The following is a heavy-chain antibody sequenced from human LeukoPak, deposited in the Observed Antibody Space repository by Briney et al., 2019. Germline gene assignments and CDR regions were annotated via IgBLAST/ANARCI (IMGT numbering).Heavy chain of an antibody. CDR3: ARVHRRITIFGVAPFDY. CDR1: GGSISSSSYY. D-gene: IGHD3-3*01. J-gene: IGHJ4*02. V-gene: IGHV4-39*07. CDR2: IYYSGST. Sequence: KPSETLSLTCTVSGGSISSSSYYWGWIRQPPGKGLEWIGSIYYSGSTNYNPSLKSRVTISVDTSKNQFSLKLSSVTAADTAVYYCARVHRRITIFGVAPFDYWGQGTLVTVSS.